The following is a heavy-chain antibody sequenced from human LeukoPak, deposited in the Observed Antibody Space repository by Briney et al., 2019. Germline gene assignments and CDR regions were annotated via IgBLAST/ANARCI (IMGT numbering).Heavy chain of an antibody. Sequence: PSETLSLTCAVSGGSISSDGYSWSWIRQPPGKGLEWIGYIYHSGSTYYNPSLKSRVTISVDRSKNQFSLKLSSVTAADTAVYYCARIRRDGYNYFDYWGQGTLVTVSS. CDR2: IYHSGST. CDR3: ARIRRDGYNYFDY. V-gene: IGHV4-30-2*01. J-gene: IGHJ4*02. D-gene: IGHD5-24*01. CDR1: GGSISSDGYS.